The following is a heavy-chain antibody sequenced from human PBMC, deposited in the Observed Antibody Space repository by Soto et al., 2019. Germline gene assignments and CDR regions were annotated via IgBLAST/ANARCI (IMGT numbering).Heavy chain of an antibody. D-gene: IGHD2-21*01. CDR2: MNSDGSFI. V-gene: IGHV3-74*01. Sequence: EVQLVESGGGLVQPGGSLRLSCAASGFSFRSSWMHWVRQAPGKGLVWVSRMNSDGSFINYADSVKGRFTISRDNAKNTLYLQMNNLRDEDTAVYSCAKLYCGSVTCYYAFDVWGQGTMVTVSS. CDR3: AKLYCGSVTCYYAFDV. CDR1: GFSFRSSW. J-gene: IGHJ3*01.